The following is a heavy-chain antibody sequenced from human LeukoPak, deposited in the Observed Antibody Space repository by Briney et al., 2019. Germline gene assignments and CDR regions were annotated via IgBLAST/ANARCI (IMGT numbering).Heavy chain of an antibody. Sequence: GGSLRLSCAASGFTFSSYIMNWVRQAPGKGLEWVSSISSSSSYIYYADSVKGRFTISRDNAKNSLYLQMNSLRAEDTAVYYCARVLNNYGDGYWGQGTLVTVSS. CDR1: GFTFSSYI. CDR3: ARVLNNYGDGY. CDR2: ISSSSSYI. V-gene: IGHV3-21*01. D-gene: IGHD4-17*01. J-gene: IGHJ4*02.